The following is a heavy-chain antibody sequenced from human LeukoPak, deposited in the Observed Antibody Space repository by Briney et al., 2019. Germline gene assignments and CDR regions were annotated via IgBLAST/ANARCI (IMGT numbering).Heavy chain of an antibody. CDR2: INPNSGGT. CDR1: GYTFTGYY. V-gene: IGHV1-2*02. CDR3: ARDERYDSSGYPFDY. D-gene: IGHD3-22*01. Sequence: PAASVKVSCKASGYTFTGYYMHWVRQDPGQGLEWMGWINPNSGGTNYAQKFQGRVTMTRDTSISTAYMELSRLRSDDTAVYYCARDERYDSSGYPFDYWGQGTLVTVSS. J-gene: IGHJ4*02.